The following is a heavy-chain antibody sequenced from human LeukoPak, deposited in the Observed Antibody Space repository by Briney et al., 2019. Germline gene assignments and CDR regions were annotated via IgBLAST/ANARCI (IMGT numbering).Heavy chain of an antibody. Sequence: GGSLRLSCAASGFTFSSYGMHWVRQAPGKGLEWVAVIWYDGSNKYYADSVKGRFTISRDNSKNTLYLQMNSLRAEDAAVYYCARGQTVPRFCDHWGQGTLVTVSS. CDR3: ARGQTVPRFCDH. V-gene: IGHV3-33*01. J-gene: IGHJ4*02. CDR1: GFTFSSYG. D-gene: IGHD3-3*01. CDR2: IWYDGSNK.